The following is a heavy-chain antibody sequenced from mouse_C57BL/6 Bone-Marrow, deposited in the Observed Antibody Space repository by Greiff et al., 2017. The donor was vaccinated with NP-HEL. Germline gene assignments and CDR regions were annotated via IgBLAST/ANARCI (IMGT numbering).Heavy chain of an antibody. V-gene: IGHV5-4*03. D-gene: IGHD2-4*01. Sequence: EVMLVESGGGLVKPGGSLKLSCAASGFTFSSYAMSWVRQTPETRLEWVATISDGGSYTYYPDNVKGRFTISRDNAKNNLYLQMSHLKSEDTAMYYCARATMITTRNYAMDYWGQGTSVTVSS. CDR3: ARATMITTRNYAMDY. CDR1: GFTFSSYA. CDR2: ISDGGSYT. J-gene: IGHJ4*01.